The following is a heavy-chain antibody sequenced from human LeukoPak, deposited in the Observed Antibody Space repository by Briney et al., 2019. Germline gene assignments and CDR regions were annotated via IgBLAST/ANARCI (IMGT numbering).Heavy chain of an antibody. CDR3: AKGGSSSWYAQFDY. Sequence: GGTLRLSCAASGFTFSSYGMSWVRQAPGKGLEWVSAISGSGGSTYYADSVKGRFTISRDNSKNTLYLQMNSLRAEDTAVYYCAKGGSSSWYAQFDYWGQGTLVTVSS. CDR1: GFTFSSYG. J-gene: IGHJ4*02. V-gene: IGHV3-23*01. D-gene: IGHD6-13*01. CDR2: ISGSGGST.